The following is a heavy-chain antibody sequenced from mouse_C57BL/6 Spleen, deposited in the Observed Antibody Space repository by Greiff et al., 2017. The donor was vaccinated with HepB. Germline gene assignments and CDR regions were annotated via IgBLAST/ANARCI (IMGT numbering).Heavy chain of an antibody. CDR1: GYTFTSYD. Sequence: VKVVESGPELVKPGASVKLSCKASGYTFTSYDINWVKQRPGQGLEWIGWIYPRDGSTKYNEKFKGKATLTVDTSSSTAYMELHSLTSEDSAVYFCALLENAMDYWGQGTSVTVSS. D-gene: IGHD1-1*01. J-gene: IGHJ4*01. CDR3: ALLENAMDY. CDR2: IYPRDGST. V-gene: IGHV1-85*01.